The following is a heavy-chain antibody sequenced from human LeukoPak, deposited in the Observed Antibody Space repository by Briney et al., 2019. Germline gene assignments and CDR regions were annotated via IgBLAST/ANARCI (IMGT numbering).Heavy chain of an antibody. V-gene: IGHV1-69*13. CDR3: AREYGGTSQFDY. J-gene: IGHJ4*02. CDR2: IIPIFGTA. CDR1: GGTFSSYA. D-gene: IGHD4-23*01. Sequence: ASEKVSCKASGGTFSSYAISWVRQAPGQGLEWMGGIIPIFGTANYAQKFQGRVTITADESTSTAYMELSSLRSEDTAVYYCAREYGGTSQFDYWGQGTLVTVSS.